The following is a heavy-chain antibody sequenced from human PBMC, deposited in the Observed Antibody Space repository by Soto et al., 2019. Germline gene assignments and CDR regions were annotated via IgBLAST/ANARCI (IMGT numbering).Heavy chain of an antibody. D-gene: IGHD3-10*01. Sequence: QVQLQESGPGLVKPSETLSLTCTVSGGSISSYYWSWIRQPPGKGLEWIGYIYYSGSTNYNPSLKSRVTISVHTYKNQFSLKLSSVSAADTAVYYGAYMVRGEEDWFDPWGQGTLVTVSS. CDR3: AYMVRGEEDWFDP. V-gene: IGHV4-59*01. J-gene: IGHJ5*02. CDR1: GGSISSYY. CDR2: IYYSGST.